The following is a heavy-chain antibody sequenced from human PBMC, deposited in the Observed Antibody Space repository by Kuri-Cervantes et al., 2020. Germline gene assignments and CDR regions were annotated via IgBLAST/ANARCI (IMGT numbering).Heavy chain of an antibody. CDR1: GGSISSYY. V-gene: IGHV4-59*12. CDR2: IYYSGST. D-gene: IGHD3-10*01. CDR3: ARARGSGSLRGAFDI. J-gene: IGHJ3*02. Sequence: GSLRLSCTVSGGSISSYYWSWIRQPPGKGLEWIGYIYYSGSTNYNPSLKSRVTMSVDSSKNQFSLKLSSVTAADTAVYYCARARGSGSLRGAFDIWGQGTMVTVSS.